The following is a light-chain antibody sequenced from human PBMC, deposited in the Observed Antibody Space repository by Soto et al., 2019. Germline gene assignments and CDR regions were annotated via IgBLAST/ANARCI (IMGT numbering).Light chain of an antibody. CDR2: EVS. V-gene: IGLV2-8*01. CDR1: SSDVGAYNY. Sequence: QSVLTQPPSASGSPGQSVTISCTGTSSDVGAYNYVSWYQQHPGKVPKVMIYEVSKRPSGVPDRFSGSKSGNTASLTVSGLQAEDEADYYCSSYTGNTVVFGGGTKVTVL. J-gene: IGLJ2*01. CDR3: SSYTGNTVV.